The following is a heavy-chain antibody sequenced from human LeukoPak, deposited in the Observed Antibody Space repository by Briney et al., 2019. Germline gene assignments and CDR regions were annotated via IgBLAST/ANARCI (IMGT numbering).Heavy chain of an antibody. CDR2: INHSGYT. V-gene: IGHV4-34*01. D-gene: IGHD1-1*01. Sequence: SETLCLACAVSGAPFSNFYWSWIRQYPGKGLEWIGEINHSGYTNYSPSLKSRVTISVDTPKNQFSLKVNSVTAADTAVYYCARQLYGSDYWGQGTLVTVSS. J-gene: IGHJ4*02. CDR3: ARQLYGSDY. CDR1: GAPFSNFY.